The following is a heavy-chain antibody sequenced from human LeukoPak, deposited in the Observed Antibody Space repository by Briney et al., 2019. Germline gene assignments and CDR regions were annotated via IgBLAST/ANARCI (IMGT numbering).Heavy chain of an antibody. V-gene: IGHV3-33*01. CDR1: GFTSSGSG. J-gene: IGHJ6*02. Sequence: GGSLRLSCAASGFTSSGSGMHWVRQAPGKGPEWVAVIWYDGSQRYYAESVKGRFTISRDNSKNTLDLQMSSLRVEDTAVYYCARDTTEGVLSLDVWGQGTTVTVSS. D-gene: IGHD2-8*01. CDR2: IWYDGSQR. CDR3: ARDTTEGVLSLDV.